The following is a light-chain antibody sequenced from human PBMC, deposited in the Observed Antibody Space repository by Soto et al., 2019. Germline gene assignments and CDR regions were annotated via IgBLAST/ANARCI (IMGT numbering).Light chain of an antibody. CDR3: QQYNTYS. CDR2: KTS. V-gene: IGKV1-5*03. CDR1: QSLNSW. J-gene: IGKJ2*01. Sequence: DIPMTQSPSTLSASVGDRVSITCRASQSLNSWLAWYQQKPGKAPKLLIYKTSTLESGVPSRFSGSGSGTEFTLTLSNLQPDDFATYYCQQYNTYSFGQGTKLEIQ.